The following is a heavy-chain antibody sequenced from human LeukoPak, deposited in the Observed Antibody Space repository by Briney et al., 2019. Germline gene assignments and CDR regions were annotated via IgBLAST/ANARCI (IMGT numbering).Heavy chain of an antibody. V-gene: IGHV5-51*01. D-gene: IGHD3-9*01. Sequence: GASLKISCKGSGYNFTTYWIAWVRQMPGKGLEWMGIIYPGDSATRYSPSFRGQVTFSADKSISTAYLQWGSLKASDTATYYCARQNDVLTGFDYYGMDVWGKGTTVTVSS. CDR2: IYPGDSAT. CDR3: ARQNDVLTGFDYYGMDV. CDR1: GYNFTTYW. J-gene: IGHJ6*04.